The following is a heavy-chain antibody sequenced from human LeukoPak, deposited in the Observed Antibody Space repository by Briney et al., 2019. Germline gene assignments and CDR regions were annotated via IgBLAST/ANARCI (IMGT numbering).Heavy chain of an antibody. CDR2: ISSSSSYI. CDR3: AKDQIFSSSWAFDY. D-gene: IGHD6-13*01. CDR1: GFTFSSYS. Sequence: GGSLRLSCAASGFTFSSYSMNWVRQAPGKGLEWVSSISSSSSYIYYADSVKGRFTISRDNAKNSLYLQMNSLRAVDTAVYYCAKDQIFSSSWAFDYWGQGTLVTVSS. J-gene: IGHJ4*02. V-gene: IGHV3-21*04.